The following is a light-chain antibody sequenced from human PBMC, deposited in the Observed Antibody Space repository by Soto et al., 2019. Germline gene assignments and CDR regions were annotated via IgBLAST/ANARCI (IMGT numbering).Light chain of an antibody. CDR1: QSVSRN. CDR3: QQYNNWPTT. CDR2: GAS. Sequence: EIVMTQSPATLSVSPGERATLSCRAGQSVSRNLAWYQQKPGQALSLLIYGASTRATGIPARCSGSGSGTEFTLTISSLQSEDFAVYYCQQYNNWPTTFGQGTKVEIK. J-gene: IGKJ1*01. V-gene: IGKV3-15*01.